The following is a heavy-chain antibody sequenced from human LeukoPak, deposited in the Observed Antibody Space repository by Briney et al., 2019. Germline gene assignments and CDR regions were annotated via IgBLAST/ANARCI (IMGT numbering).Heavy chain of an antibody. CDR3: ARDRGRYYFDY. Sequence: PSQTLSLTCTVSGGSISSGSYYWSWIRQPAGKGLEWIGRIYISSSTNYTPSLNSRVTISVDTSKNQFSLKLSSVTAADTAVYYCARDRGRYYFDYWGQGILVTVSS. CDR1: GGSISSGSYY. CDR2: IYISSST. J-gene: IGHJ4*02. V-gene: IGHV4-61*02. D-gene: IGHD3-9*01.